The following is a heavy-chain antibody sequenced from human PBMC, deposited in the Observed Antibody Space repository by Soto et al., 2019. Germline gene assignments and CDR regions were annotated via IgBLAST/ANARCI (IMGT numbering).Heavy chain of an antibody. D-gene: IGHD2-8*02. V-gene: IGHV3-30*03. CDR3: TGEVASGY. CDR2: ISRDGGTK. J-gene: IGHJ4*02. CDR1: GFTVNTYG. Sequence: QVQLVESGGGVVQPGRSLRLSCAVSGFTVNTYGMHWVRQAPGKGLEWVAVISRDGGTKFYADSVKGQFTISRANSSNTRFLEMNSLRGDDMAVYYCTGEVASGYWGQGTLVTISS.